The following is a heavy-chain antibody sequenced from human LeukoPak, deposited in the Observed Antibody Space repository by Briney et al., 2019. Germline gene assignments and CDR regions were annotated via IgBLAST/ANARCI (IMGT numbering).Heavy chain of an antibody. V-gene: IGHV3-30-3*01. CDR3: ARDLGEMATIPWAYYYYGMDV. CDR1: GFTFSSYA. J-gene: IGHJ6*02. D-gene: IGHD5-24*01. Sequence: GRSLRLSCAASGFTFSSYAMHWVRQAPGKGLEWVAVISYDGSNKYYADSVKGRFTISRDNSKNTLYLQMNSLRAEDTAVYYCARDLGEMATIPWAYYYYGMDVWGQGTTVTVSS. CDR2: ISYDGSNK.